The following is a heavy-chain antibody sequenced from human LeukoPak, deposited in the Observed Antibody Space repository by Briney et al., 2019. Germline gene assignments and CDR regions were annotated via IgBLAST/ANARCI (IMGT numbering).Heavy chain of an antibody. D-gene: IGHD5-18*01. CDR1: GGSISSYY. Sequence: SETLSLTCTVSGGSISSYYWSWIRQPAGKGLEWIGRVYTSGNTNYNPSLKSRVTMSLDTSKNQLSLKLSSVIAADTAIYYCVSGYRYGFGYWGQGTLVTVSS. CDR2: VYTSGNT. CDR3: VSGYRYGFGY. V-gene: IGHV4-4*07. J-gene: IGHJ4*02.